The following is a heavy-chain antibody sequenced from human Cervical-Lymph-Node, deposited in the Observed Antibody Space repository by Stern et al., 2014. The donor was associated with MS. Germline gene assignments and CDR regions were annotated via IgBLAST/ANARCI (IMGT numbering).Heavy chain of an antibody. V-gene: IGHV3-23*04. Sequence: EVQLVESGGGLMQPGGSLRLSCAASGFTFNTYAMSWVRQAPGKGLEWVSSISVTGNSAHSADSGKGRFTISRDNSKNTLYLQMNSLRAEDTAVYFCASNPVNTYGFVYRYFDSWGQGTLVTVSS. D-gene: IGHD5-18*01. CDR3: ASNPVNTYGFVYRYFDS. CDR2: ISVTGNSA. J-gene: IGHJ4*02. CDR1: GFTFNTYA.